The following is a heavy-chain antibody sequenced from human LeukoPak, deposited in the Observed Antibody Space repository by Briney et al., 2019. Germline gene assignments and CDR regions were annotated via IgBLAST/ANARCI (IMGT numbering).Heavy chain of an antibody. CDR2: MNPNSGNT. CDR3: ARRGGLRGCSSTSCYIDY. CDR1: GYTFTSYD. J-gene: IGHJ4*02. D-gene: IGHD2-2*02. V-gene: IGHV1-8*01. Sequence: ASVKVSCTASGYTFTSYDINWVRQATGQGLEWMGWMNPNSGNTGYAQKFQGRVTMTRNTSISTAYMELNSLRAEDTAVYYCARRGGLRGCSSTSCYIDYWGQGTLVTVSS.